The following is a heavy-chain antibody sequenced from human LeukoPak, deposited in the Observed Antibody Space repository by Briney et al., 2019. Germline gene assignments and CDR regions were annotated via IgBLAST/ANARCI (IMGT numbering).Heavy chain of an antibody. CDR3: AKGVTGDFDY. CDR1: GITFSSYG. CDR2: ISHTGGSP. Sequence: GGTLRLSCAASGITFSSYGMSWVRQVPGKGLEWVSSISHTGGSPYYADSVKGRFTVSRDNSKNTLYLQMNSLRAEDTAVYYCAKGVTGDFDYWGQGTLVTVSS. D-gene: IGHD2-21*02. V-gene: IGHV3-23*01. J-gene: IGHJ4*02.